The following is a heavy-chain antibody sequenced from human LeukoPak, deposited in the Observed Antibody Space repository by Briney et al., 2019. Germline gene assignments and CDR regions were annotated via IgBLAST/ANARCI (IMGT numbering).Heavy chain of an antibody. Sequence: PSETLSLTCTVSGGSISPLYWGWIRQAPGKGLEFIGYIYYSGSTNLNPSLKSRVTLSVDTSKSQISLKLTSVTAADTAVYYCARGGVAAKYYFDFWGQGTLVTVSS. D-gene: IGHD3-10*01. V-gene: IGHV4-59*11. CDR3: ARGGVAAKYYFDF. CDR2: IYYSGST. CDR1: GGSISPLY. J-gene: IGHJ4*02.